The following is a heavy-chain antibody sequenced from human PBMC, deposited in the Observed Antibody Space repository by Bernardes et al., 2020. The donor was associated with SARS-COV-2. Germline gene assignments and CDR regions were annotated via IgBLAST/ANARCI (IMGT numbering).Heavy chain of an antibody. D-gene: IGHD4-17*01. J-gene: IGHJ4*02. CDR1: GGIFSTYA. CDR2: ITPVFYRA. Sequence: SVKVSCKASGGIFSTYAINWVRQAPGQGLEWMGGITPVFYRASYAQKFQGTVTITADESTSTAYLEVSSLRSEDTAVYYCATTVTTPPYYFDSWGQGTLVTVSS. V-gene: IGHV1-69*13. CDR3: ATTVTTPPYYFDS.